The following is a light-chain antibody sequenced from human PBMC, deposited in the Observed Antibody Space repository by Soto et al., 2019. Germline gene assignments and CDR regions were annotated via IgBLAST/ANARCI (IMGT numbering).Light chain of an antibody. CDR1: ISDVGGYNY. CDR2: DVS. J-gene: IGLJ1*01. CDR3: SSYTSSSTVI. V-gene: IGLV2-14*01. Sequence: QSALTKPASVSGSPGQSIIISCTGTISDVGGYNYVSWYQQHPGKAPKLMIYDVSNRPSGVSNRFSGSKSGNTASLTISGLQAEDEADYYCSSYTSSSTVIFGGGTKLTVL.